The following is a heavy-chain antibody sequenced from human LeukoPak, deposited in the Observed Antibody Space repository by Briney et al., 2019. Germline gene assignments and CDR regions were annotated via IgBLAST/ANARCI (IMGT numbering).Heavy chain of an antibody. CDR1: GFTFSNHN. CDR3: ARGSTGDYLDY. V-gene: IGHV3-48*01. D-gene: IGHD1-14*01. J-gene: IGHJ4*02. Sequence: GGSLRLSCAASGFTFSNHNLNWVRQAPGKGLEWVSYISSSSSTIYYADSVKGRFTIPRDNAKNSLYLQMNSLRAEDTAVYYCARGSTGDYLDYWGQGTLVTVSS. CDR2: ISSSSSTI.